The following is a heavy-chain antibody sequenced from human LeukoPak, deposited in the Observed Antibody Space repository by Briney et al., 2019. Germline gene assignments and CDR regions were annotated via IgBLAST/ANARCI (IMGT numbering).Heavy chain of an antibody. V-gene: IGHV3-66*01. D-gene: IGHD3-10*01. Sequence: QPGGSLRLSCAASGFTVSSNYMSWVRQAPGKGLEWVSVIYSGGSTYYADSVKGRFTTSRDNSKNTLYLQMNSLRAEDTAVYYCASELWFGESDQFDPWGQGTLVTVSS. CDR2: IYSGGST. J-gene: IGHJ5*02. CDR1: GFTVSSNY. CDR3: ASELWFGESDQFDP.